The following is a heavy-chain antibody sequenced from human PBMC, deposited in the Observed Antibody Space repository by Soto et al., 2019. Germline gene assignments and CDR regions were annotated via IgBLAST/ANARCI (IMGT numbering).Heavy chain of an antibody. CDR1: AGSIGSGFYY. CDR3: ARSSYFFYMDV. V-gene: IGHV4-31*03. D-gene: IGHD2-2*01. J-gene: IGHJ6*03. Sequence: QVQLQESGPGLVKPSQTLSLTCTVSAGSIGSGFYYWSWIRQHPGKGLEWIGYIYSRGNTYYNPSLKSRVTISLDTSDNQFSVTLSSATAADTAVYYGARSSYFFYMDVWGKGTMVTVSS. CDR2: IYSRGNT.